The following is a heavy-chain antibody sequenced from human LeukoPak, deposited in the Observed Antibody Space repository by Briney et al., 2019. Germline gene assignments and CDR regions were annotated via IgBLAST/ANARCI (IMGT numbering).Heavy chain of an antibody. D-gene: IGHD6-13*01. CDR3: ARADRRSSWPHNWFDP. Sequence: PSETLSLTCTVSGGSISSHYWSWIRQPPGKGLEWIGYIYYSGSTNYNPSLKSRVTISVDTSKNQFSLKLSSVTAADTAVYYCARADRRSSWPHNWFDPWGQGTLVTVSS. J-gene: IGHJ5*02. CDR2: IYYSGST. CDR1: GGSISSHY. V-gene: IGHV4-59*11.